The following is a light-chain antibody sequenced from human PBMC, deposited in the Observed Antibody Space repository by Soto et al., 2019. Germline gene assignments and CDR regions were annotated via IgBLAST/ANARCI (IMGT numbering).Light chain of an antibody. V-gene: IGLV2-14*01. Sequence: QSVLTQPASVSGSPGQSITISCTGSDSDVGYDYVSWYQKYPGKAPKLMIHRVHTRPSGVSNRFSGSKSGNTASLTISGLQAEDEADYFCSSYTSSNTPYVFGTGTKLTVL. J-gene: IGLJ1*01. CDR3: SSYTSSNTPYV. CDR1: DSDVGYDY. CDR2: RVH.